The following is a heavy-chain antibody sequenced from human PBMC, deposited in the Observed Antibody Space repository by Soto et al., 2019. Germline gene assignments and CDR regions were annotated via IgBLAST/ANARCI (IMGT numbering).Heavy chain of an antibody. D-gene: IGHD2-2*01. Sequence: PSETLSLTCIVSGDSLSSGDHYWTWIRHHPGKALEWIGYIHHSGSAYYNPSLKSRVTISVDTSENQFSLQLSSVTAADTAVYYCARVSGFVVVPGTPPNYGLDVWGQGTTVTVSS. J-gene: IGHJ6*02. CDR2: IHHSGSA. CDR3: ARVSGFVVVPGTPPNYGLDV. V-gene: IGHV4-31*03. CDR1: GDSLSSGDHY.